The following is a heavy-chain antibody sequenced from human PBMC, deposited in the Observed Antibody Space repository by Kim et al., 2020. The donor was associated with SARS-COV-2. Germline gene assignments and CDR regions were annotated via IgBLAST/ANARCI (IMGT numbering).Heavy chain of an antibody. J-gene: IGHJ6*03. V-gene: IGHV3-48*03. D-gene: IGHD6-19*01. Sequence: SVKGRFTISRDNAKNSLYLQMNSLRAEDTAVYYCARGYSSGWYVYYYMDVWGKGTTVTVSS. CDR3: ARGYSSGWYVYYYMDV.